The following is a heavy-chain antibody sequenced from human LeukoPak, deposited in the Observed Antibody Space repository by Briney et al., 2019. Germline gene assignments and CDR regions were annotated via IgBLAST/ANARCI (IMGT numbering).Heavy chain of an antibody. D-gene: IGHD3-10*01. CDR3: ARAVGPYDY. Sequence: GGSLTLSCAASGFTFSSYGMQRVRQAPGKGLEWVAVIWADGSYKYHVQPAKGRFTISRDNSKNTLSMHMNSLRAEDRAVYYCARAVGPYDYWGQGTLVTVSS. V-gene: IGHV3-33*08. J-gene: IGHJ4*02. CDR2: IWADGSYK. CDR1: GFTFSSYG.